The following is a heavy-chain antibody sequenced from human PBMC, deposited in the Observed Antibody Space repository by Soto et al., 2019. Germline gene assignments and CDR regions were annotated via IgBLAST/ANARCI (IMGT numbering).Heavy chain of an antibody. Sequence: SETLSLTCTVSGGSISSGGYYWRWIRQHPGKGLEWIGYIYYSGSTYYNPSLKSRVTISVDTSKNQFSLKLSSVTAADTAVYYCARDLGYCTNGVCLFGWFDPWGQGTLVTVSS. J-gene: IGHJ5*02. D-gene: IGHD2-8*01. V-gene: IGHV4-31*03. CDR3: ARDLGYCTNGVCLFGWFDP. CDR1: GGSISSGGYY. CDR2: IYYSGST.